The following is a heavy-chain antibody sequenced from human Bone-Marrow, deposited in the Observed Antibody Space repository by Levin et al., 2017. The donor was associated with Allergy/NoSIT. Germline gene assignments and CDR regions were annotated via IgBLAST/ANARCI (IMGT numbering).Heavy chain of an antibody. CDR3: ASEVRMGGKGYYLES. CDR1: ASSFSAYF. V-gene: IGHV1-2*02. Sequence: ASVKVSCKASASSFSAYFIHWVRQAPGQGLEWLGWINPNNGRPTYAQKLQGRATLTWDTSVTTAFMDLRRLSSDDTAVHFCASEVRMGGKGYYLESWGQGALVTVSS. J-gene: IGHJ4*02. CDR2: INPNNGRP. D-gene: IGHD4-23*01.